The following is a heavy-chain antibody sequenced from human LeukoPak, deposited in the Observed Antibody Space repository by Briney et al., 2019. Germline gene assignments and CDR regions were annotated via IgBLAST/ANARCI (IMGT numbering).Heavy chain of an antibody. V-gene: IGHV3-30-3*01. CDR3: ASDYYDSSGYYPR. J-gene: IGHJ4*02. CDR1: GFTFSSYA. CDR2: ISYDGSNK. D-gene: IGHD3-22*01. Sequence: PGGSLRLSCAASGFTFSSYAMHWVRQAPGKGLEWVAVISYDGSNKYYADSVKGRFTFSRDNSKNTLYLQMNSLRAEDTAVYYCASDYYDSSGYYPRWGQGTLVTVSS.